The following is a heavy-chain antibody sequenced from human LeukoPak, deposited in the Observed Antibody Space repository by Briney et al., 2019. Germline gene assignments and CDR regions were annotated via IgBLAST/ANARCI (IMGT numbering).Heavy chain of an antibody. CDR1: GGSISSRSYY. CDR2: IYYRGST. Sequence: SDTLSLTCTVSGGSISSRSYYWGWIRQPPGKGLEWIGSIYYRGSTYYNPSLKSRDTISVDTSKNQFSLKLSSVTAADTAVYYCARHIQWLFDGMDVWGQGTTVTVSS. J-gene: IGHJ6*02. CDR3: ARHIQWLFDGMDV. V-gene: IGHV4-39*01. D-gene: IGHD6-19*01.